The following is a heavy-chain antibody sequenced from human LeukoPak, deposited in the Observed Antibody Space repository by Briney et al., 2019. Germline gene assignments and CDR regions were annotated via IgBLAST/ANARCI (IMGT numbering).Heavy chain of an antibody. CDR2: MSAYNGKT. V-gene: IGHV1-18*01. J-gene: IGHJ4*02. CDR3: ARDHGSGDWEY. Sequence: ASVKLSCKASGYTFTSYGISWGREAPGPGLEWMGWMSAYNGKTTYAKTRPCRVATTTHTSTSTAYSQLRSLRSAATALYYIARDHGSGDWEYWGQGTLVTVSS. CDR1: GYTFTSYG. D-gene: IGHD3-10*01.